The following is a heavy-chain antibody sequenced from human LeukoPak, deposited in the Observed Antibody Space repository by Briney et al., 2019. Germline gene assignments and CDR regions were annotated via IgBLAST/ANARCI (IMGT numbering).Heavy chain of an antibody. CDR3: ARDHNWNPLVY. V-gene: IGHV1-18*01. Sequence: ASVKVSCKASGYSFINSGISWVRQAPGQGLEWMEWISTYNANTKYAQNLQGRVTMTTDTSTSTAYMELRGLRSDDTAVYYCARDHNWNPLVYWGQGTLVTVSS. CDR2: ISTYNANT. D-gene: IGHD1-20*01. CDR1: GYSFINSG. J-gene: IGHJ4*02.